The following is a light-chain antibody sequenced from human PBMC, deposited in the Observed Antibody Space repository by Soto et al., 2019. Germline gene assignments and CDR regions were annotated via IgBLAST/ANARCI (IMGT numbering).Light chain of an antibody. CDR1: QSVSSSY. CDR3: QQPTNWPGT. CDR2: DAS. Sequence: LTESRGSQSLGRGESGARACRSSQSVSSSYLAWYQQKPGQAPRLLIYDASNRATGIPARFSGSGSGTDATPTISSLEPEDFAFHSCQQPTNWPGTFGQGTKVDIK. V-gene: IGKV3D-20*02. J-gene: IGKJ1*01.